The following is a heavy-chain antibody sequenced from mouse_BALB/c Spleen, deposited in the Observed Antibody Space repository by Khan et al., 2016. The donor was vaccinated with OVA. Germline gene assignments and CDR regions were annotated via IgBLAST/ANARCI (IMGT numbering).Heavy chain of an antibody. CDR1: GYTFTDFT. J-gene: IGHJ3*01. CDR2: ICPYYGDA. D-gene: IGHD1-1*02. V-gene: IGHV1S137*01. Sequence: VQLQESGAELVRPGVSVKISCKGSGYTFTDFTMHWVKQSHAVSLEWIGVICPYYGDAYYNQKFKGKATLTVDKSSSTAYLELARLKSVDSAVYFCARGGGVDRFLYGGQGTMVTVSA. CDR3: ARGGGVDRFLY.